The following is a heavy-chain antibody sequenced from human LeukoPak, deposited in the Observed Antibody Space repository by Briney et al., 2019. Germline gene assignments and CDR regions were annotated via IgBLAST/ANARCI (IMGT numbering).Heavy chain of an antibody. CDR1: GFTFSSYS. CDR3: AKDQGYSYGYVSY. CDR2: ISSSSSYI. V-gene: IGHV3-21*01. J-gene: IGHJ4*02. Sequence: GGSLRLSCAASGFTFSSYSMNWVRQAPGKGLEWVSSISSSSSYIYYADSVKGRFTISRDNSKNTLYLQMNGLRPEDTAVYYCAKDQGYSYGYVSYWGQGTLVTVSS. D-gene: IGHD5-18*01.